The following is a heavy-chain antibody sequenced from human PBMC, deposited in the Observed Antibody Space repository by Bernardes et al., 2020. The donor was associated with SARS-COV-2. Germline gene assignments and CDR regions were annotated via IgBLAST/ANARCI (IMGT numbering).Heavy chain of an antibody. CDR3: ARDRRPSYCSGGSCYSGIGWFDP. D-gene: IGHD2-15*01. Sequence: SETLSLTCTVSGGSISSGSYYWSWIRQPAGKGLEWIGRIYTSGSTNYNPSLKSRVTISVDTSKNQFSLKLSSVTAADTAVYYCARDRRPSYCSGGSCYSGIGWFDPWCQGTLVTVSS. CDR1: GGSISSGSYY. V-gene: IGHV4-61*02. J-gene: IGHJ5*02. CDR2: IYTSGST.